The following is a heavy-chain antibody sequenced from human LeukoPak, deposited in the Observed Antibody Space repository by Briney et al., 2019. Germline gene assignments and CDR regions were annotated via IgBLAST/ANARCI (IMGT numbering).Heavy chain of an antibody. V-gene: IGHV3-74*01. CDR2: MNSDGSNT. D-gene: IGHD3-22*01. J-gene: IGHJ4*02. CDR1: GFTFNNYW. Sequence: PGGSLRLSCAASGFTFNNYWMHWVRQAPGKGLVWISRMNSDGSNTTYADSVKGRFTISRDNAKNTVYLQMNSLRAEDTAVYYCARGLGYYDNSGYYYTDYWGQGTLVTVSS. CDR3: ARGLGYYDNSGYYYTDY.